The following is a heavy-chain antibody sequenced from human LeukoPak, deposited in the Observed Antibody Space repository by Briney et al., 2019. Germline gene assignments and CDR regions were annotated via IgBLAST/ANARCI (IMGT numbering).Heavy chain of an antibody. CDR3: ARASYCSGGICYYYY. CDR1: GFTFNSYT. J-gene: IGHJ4*02. D-gene: IGHD2-15*01. V-gene: IGHV3-23*01. Sequence: GGSLRLSCAASGFTFNSYTMSWVRQAPGKGLEWVSTICGSGSSTYYADSVKGRFTISRDNSKNTLYLQVNSLRAEDTAVYYCARASYCSGGICYYYYWGQGTLVTVSS. CDR2: ICGSGSST.